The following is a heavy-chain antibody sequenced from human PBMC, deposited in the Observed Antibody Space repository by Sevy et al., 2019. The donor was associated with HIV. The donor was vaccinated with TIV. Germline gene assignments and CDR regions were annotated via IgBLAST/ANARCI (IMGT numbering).Heavy chain of an antibody. Sequence: SETLSLTCEVSGDSMNSATYSWSWIRQPPGGGLEWIGYVYFSGGIYYNPSLKSRVTISVDTSKNQFSLKLSSVTAADTAVYYCARGRPWGTSCYSCYYYGMDVWGQGTTVTVSS. CDR2: VYFSGGI. V-gene: IGHV4-30-2*01. J-gene: IGHJ6*02. CDR3: ARGRPWGTSCYSCYYYGMDV. CDR1: GDSMNSATYS. D-gene: IGHD2-2*02.